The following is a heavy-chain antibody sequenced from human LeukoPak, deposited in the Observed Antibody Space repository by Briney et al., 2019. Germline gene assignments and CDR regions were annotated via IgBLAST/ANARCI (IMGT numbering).Heavy chain of an antibody. V-gene: IGHV3-21*01. D-gene: IGHD6-19*01. CDR2: ISSGSSYI. CDR3: ATGVRGYNSALDY. J-gene: IGHJ4*02. Sequence: GGSLRLSCAASGFTFNNYYMNWVRQAPGKGLEWVSSISSGSSYIYYADSLKGRFTISRDNAKNSLYLQMNSLRAEDTAVYYCATGVRGYNSALDYWGQGTLVTVSP. CDR1: GFTFNNYY.